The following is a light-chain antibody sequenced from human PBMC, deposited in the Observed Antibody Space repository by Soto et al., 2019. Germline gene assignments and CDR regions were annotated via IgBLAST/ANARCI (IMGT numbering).Light chain of an antibody. J-gene: IGKJ2*01. V-gene: IGKV3-15*01. CDR2: GAS. Sequence: EIVMTQSPATLSVSPGERATLSCRASQSVSSNLAWYQQKPGQAPRLLIYGASTRATGIPARFSGSGSGTDFTPTISSLQSEDFEVYYCQQYNNWLYTFGQGTNVDIK. CDR1: QSVSSN. CDR3: QQYNNWLYT.